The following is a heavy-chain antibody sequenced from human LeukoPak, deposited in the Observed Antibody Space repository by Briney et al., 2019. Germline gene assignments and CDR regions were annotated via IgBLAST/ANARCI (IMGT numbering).Heavy chain of an antibody. V-gene: IGHV3-30*02. CDR1: GFTFSIYA. CDR3: AKESSLGYCSSTSCYYFDY. D-gene: IGHD2-2*01. Sequence: GGSLRLSCAASGFTFSIYAMHWVRRAPGKGLEWVAFIRYDGSDKYYADSVKGRSTISRDISKNTLYLQMNSLRAEATAVYFCAKESSLGYCSSTSCYYFDYWGQGALVTVSS. J-gene: IGHJ4*02. CDR2: IRYDGSDK.